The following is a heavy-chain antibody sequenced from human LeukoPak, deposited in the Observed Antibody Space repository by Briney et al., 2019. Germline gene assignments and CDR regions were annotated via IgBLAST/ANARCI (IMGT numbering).Heavy chain of an antibody. CDR2: IKQDGTDK. D-gene: IGHD6-19*01. V-gene: IGHV3-7*01. Sequence: GGSLRLSCAASGFTFSYYWMSWVRQAPGKGLEWVANIKQDGTDKYYVDSVRGRFTISRDNAKNSLYLQMNSLRAEDTAVYYCAREIAVAGAQFDPWGQGTLVTVSS. J-gene: IGHJ5*02. CDR1: GFTFSYYW. CDR3: AREIAVAGAQFDP.